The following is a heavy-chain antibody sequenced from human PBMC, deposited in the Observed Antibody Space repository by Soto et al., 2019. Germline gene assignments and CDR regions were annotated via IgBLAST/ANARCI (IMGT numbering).Heavy chain of an antibody. V-gene: IGHV2-5*02. Sequence: QITLKESGPTLVKPTQTLTLTCTFSGFSLSSIAVGVGVGWIRQTPGKALEWLTLLYWDDDKRYNPSLKSRLTVTKDTSQSYVDLTLTSTDAVDTARYSCVDGYTGTDMTIFFDPWGQGTLVTVSS. CDR3: VDGYTGTDMTIFFDP. J-gene: IGHJ5*02. CDR2: LYWDDDK. D-gene: IGHD3-9*01. CDR1: GFSLSSIAVGVG.